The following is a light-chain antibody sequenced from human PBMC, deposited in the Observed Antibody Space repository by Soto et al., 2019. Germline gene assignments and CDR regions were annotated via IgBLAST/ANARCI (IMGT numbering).Light chain of an antibody. CDR2: EVS. J-gene: IGLJ1*01. CDR3: SSYTSSSTYV. V-gene: IGLV2-18*02. Sequence: QSALTQPPSVSGSPGQSVTISCTGTSSDVGNYNRVSWYQHPPGTAPKVIIYEVSNRPSGVPDLFSGSKSGNTASLTISGLQAEYEADYYCSSYTSSSTYVFGTGTKLTVL. CDR1: SSDVGNYNR.